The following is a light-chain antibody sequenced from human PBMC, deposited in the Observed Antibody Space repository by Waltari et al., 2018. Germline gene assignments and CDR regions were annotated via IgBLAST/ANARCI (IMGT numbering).Light chain of an antibody. V-gene: IGKV1-9*01. CDR2: AAS. J-gene: IGKJ1*01. CDR1: QGISNY. CDR3: QPLNRYQWT. Sequence: IQLTQSPSPLSASVGDRVNITCRASQGISNYLAWYQQKPGKAPKLLSYAASTLQSGVPSRFICSEAGTDFTLTISSLQTEDFATYYGQPLNRYQWTFDQGTKVEIK.